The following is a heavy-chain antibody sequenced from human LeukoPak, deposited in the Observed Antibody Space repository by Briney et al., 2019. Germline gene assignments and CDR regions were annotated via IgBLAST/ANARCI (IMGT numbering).Heavy chain of an antibody. J-gene: IGHJ5*02. CDR1: GGSISSSGYF. CDR3: ASGSSSWPPKWFDP. CDR2: FYHTGST. V-gene: IGHV4-39*01. Sequence: PSETLSLTCTVSGGSISSSGYFWGWIRQPPGKGLVWIGSFYHTGSTYYNWSLRSRVTISVDASKNQFSLKLSSVTVTDTAVYYCASGSSSWPPKWFDPWGQGTLVTVSS. D-gene: IGHD6-13*01.